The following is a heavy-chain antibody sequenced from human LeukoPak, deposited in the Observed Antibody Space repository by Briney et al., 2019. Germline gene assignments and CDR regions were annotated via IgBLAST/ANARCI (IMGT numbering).Heavy chain of an antibody. CDR2: INPNGGST. CDR1: GYTFTSYY. CDR3: ARKVILTGHDAFDI. D-gene: IGHD3-9*01. Sequence: GASVKVSCKASGYTFTSYYIHWVRQAPGQGLEWMGIINPNGGSTTYAQKFQDRVTMTRDTSTSTVYMELSSLRPEDTAVYYCARKVILTGHDAFDIWGQGTMVTVSS. J-gene: IGHJ3*02. V-gene: IGHV1-46*01.